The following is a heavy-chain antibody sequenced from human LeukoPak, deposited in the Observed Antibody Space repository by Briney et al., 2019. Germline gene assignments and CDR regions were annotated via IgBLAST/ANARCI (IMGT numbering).Heavy chain of an antibody. V-gene: IGHV4-34*01. CDR3: ARSVGSSGWYGYYYYYMDV. Sequence: SETLSLTCAVYGGSFSGYYWSWIRQPPGKGLEWIGEMNHSGSTNYNPSLKSRVTISVDTSKNRFSLKLSSVTAADTAVYYCARSVGSSGWYGYYYYYMDVWGKGTTVTVSS. J-gene: IGHJ6*03. D-gene: IGHD6-19*01. CDR2: MNHSGST. CDR1: GGSFSGYY.